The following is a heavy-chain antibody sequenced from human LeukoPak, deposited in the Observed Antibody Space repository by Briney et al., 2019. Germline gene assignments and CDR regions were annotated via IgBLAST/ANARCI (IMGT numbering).Heavy chain of an antibody. CDR1: GTSISSGAYS. Sequence: SQTLSLTCTVSGTSISSGAYSWSWVRQHPGKGLEWIAYIYYSGNTYYNPSLKRRVTISVDTSRNQFSLKLSSVTAADTAVYYCARTITIFGALGYFDYWGQGTLVTVSS. J-gene: IGHJ4*02. CDR3: ARTITIFGALGYFDY. D-gene: IGHD3-3*01. V-gene: IGHV4-31*03. CDR2: IYYSGNT.